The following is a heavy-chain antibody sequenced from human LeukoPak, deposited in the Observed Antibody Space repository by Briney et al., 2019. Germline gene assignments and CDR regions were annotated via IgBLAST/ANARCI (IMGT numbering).Heavy chain of an antibody. Sequence: GASVKVSCKASGYTFTGYYMHWVRQAPGQGLEWMGWINPNSGGTNYAQKFQGRVTMTRDTSISTAYMELSRLRSDDTAVYYCASQTIRHSGSYLDAFDIWGQGTMVTVSS. CDR2: INPNSGGT. J-gene: IGHJ3*02. CDR3: ASQTIRHSGSYLDAFDI. CDR1: GYTFTGYY. V-gene: IGHV1-2*02. D-gene: IGHD1-26*01.